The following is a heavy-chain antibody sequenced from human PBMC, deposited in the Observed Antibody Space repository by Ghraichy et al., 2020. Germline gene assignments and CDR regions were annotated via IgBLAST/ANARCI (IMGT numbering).Heavy chain of an antibody. CDR1: GFTFSDYY. D-gene: IGHD3-16*02. CDR2: ISSSGSTI. Sequence: LSLTCAASGFTFSDYYMSWIRQAPGKGLEWVSYISSSGSTIYYADSVKGRFTISRDNAKNSLYLQMNSLRAEDTAVYYCARVGYDYVWGSYRYTYFDYWGQGTLVTVSS. CDR3: ARVGYDYVWGSYRYTYFDY. J-gene: IGHJ4*02. V-gene: IGHV3-11*01.